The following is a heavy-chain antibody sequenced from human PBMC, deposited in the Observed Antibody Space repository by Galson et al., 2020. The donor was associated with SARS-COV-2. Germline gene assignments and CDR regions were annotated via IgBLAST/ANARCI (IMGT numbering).Heavy chain of an antibody. V-gene: IGHV3-9*01. D-gene: IGHD2-2*02. Sequence: TGGSLRLTCAVSGFTFDDYAMYWVRHAPGKGLEWVSGISWNSGDIDYADSVKGRFTISRDNAKNSLFLQMNSLRAEDTAFYYCTRGASAAIQGNFDYWGQGTLVTVSS. CDR3: TRGASAAIQGNFDY. CDR1: GFTFDDYA. CDR2: ISWNSGDI. J-gene: IGHJ4*02.